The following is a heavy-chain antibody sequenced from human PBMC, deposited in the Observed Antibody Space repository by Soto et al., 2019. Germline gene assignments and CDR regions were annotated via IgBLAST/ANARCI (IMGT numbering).Heavy chain of an antibody. D-gene: IGHD1-7*01. CDR1: GGSFSGYY. CDR3: ARQTGTTYYYYGMDV. CDR2: INHSGST. V-gene: IGHV4-34*01. J-gene: IGHJ6*02. Sequence: AENLSLTFAVYGGSFSGYYWSWIRQPPGKGLEWIGEINHSGSTNYNPSLKSRVTISVDTSKNQFSLKLSSVTAADTAVYYRARQTGTTYYYYGMDVWGQGTTVTVSS.